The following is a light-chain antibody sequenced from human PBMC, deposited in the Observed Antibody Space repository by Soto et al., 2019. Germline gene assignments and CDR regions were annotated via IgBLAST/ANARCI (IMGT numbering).Light chain of an antibody. V-gene: IGKV1-33*01. CDR1: PDVSRN. CDR3: QQYNGMLS. Sequence: IQMTQSPSSLSASVGDRVTIACQSSPDVSRNLNWFQQKPGEAPKLLIYDASNLERGVSSRFSGSGSGTDFTFNSSSLQPEVVASYYGQQYNGMLSFGGGPDIEIK. CDR2: DAS. J-gene: IGKJ4*01.